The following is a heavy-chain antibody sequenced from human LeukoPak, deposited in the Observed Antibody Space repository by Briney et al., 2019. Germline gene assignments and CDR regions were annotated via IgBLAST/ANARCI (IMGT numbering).Heavy chain of an antibody. CDR2: IYTSGST. CDR3: ARGGSYYDFDY. J-gene: IGHJ4*02. Sequence: PSETLSLTCTVSGGSISSSSYYWSWIRQPPGKGLEWIGYIYTSGSTNYNPSLKSRVTISVDTSKNQFSLKLSSVTAADTAVYYCARGGSYYDFDYWGQGTLVTVSS. CDR1: GGSISSSSYY. D-gene: IGHD1-26*01. V-gene: IGHV4-61*05.